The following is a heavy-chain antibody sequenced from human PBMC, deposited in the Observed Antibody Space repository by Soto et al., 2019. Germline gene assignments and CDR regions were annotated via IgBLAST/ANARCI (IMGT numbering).Heavy chain of an antibody. CDR1: GFTFNNFW. V-gene: IGHV3-74*01. Sequence: EVQLVESGGGLVQPGGSLRLSCAASGFTFNNFWMHWVRQVPGKGLVWISRINNDGSSRSYADSVKGRFTISRDNAKNTLFRQMSSLRVEDTAVYYWARVVAENTGFWFWGQGILVTVSS. CDR3: ARVVAENTGFWF. CDR2: INNDGSSR. J-gene: IGHJ4*02. D-gene: IGHD5-12*01.